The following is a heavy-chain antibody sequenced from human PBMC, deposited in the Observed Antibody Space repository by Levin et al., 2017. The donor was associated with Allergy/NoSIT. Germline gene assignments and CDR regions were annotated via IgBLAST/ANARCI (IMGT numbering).Heavy chain of an antibody. J-gene: IGHJ4*02. CDR2: IYPGDSDT. D-gene: IGHD1-26*01. Sequence: GESLKISCKGSGYSFTSYWIGWVRQMPGKGLEWMGIIYPGDSDTRYSPSFQGQVTISADKSISTAYLQWSSLKASDTAMYYCARQTQWELLWGYFGYFDYWGQGTLVTVSS. CDR1: GYSFTSYW. CDR3: ARQTQWELLWGYFGYFDY. V-gene: IGHV5-51*01.